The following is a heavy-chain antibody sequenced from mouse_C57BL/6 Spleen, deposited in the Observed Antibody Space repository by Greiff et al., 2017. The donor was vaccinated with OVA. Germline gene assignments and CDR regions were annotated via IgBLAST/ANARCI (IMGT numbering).Heavy chain of an antibody. CDR3: ARSDYYGSSYDY. J-gene: IGHJ2*01. CDR1: GYTFTSYW. V-gene: IGHV1-50*01. CDR2: IDPSDSYT. D-gene: IGHD1-1*01. Sequence: VHLQQPGAELVKPGASVKLSCKASGYTFTSYWMQWVKQRPGQGLEWIGEIDPSDSYTNYNQKFKGKATLTVDTSSSTAYMQLSSLTSEDSAVYYCARSDYYGSSYDYWGQGTTLTVSS.